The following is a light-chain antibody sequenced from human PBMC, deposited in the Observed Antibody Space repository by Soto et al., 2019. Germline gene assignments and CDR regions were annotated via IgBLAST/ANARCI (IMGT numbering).Light chain of an antibody. CDR1: QSVSSTY. CDR3: QQYGSSPLLS. CDR2: GAS. Sequence: EVVWTQSPYTLSSSTGVRATLSCGAIQSVSSTYLAWYQQKPGQAPRLLIYGASSMATGIPDRFSGSGSGTNFTLTISRLQPEDFAVYFCQQYGSSPLLSFGGGTKVDIK. V-gene: IGKV3-20*01. J-gene: IGKJ4*01.